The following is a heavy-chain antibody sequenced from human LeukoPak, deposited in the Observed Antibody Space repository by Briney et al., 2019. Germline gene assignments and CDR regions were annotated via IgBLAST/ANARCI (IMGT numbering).Heavy chain of an antibody. Sequence: SETLSLTCAVYGGSFSGYYWSWIRQPPGKGLEWIGEINHSGSTYYNPSLKSRVTISVDTSKNQFSLKLSSVTAADTAVYYCARLPTVTFFDYWGQGTLVTVSS. CDR1: GGSFSGYY. D-gene: IGHD4-17*01. V-gene: IGHV4-34*01. CDR3: ARLPTVTFFDY. J-gene: IGHJ4*02. CDR2: INHSGST.